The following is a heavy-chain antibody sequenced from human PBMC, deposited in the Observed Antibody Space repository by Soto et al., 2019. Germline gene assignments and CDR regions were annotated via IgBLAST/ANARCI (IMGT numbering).Heavy chain of an antibody. D-gene: IGHD3-3*01. CDR1: GGSVNGYY. V-gene: IGHV4-34*01. J-gene: IGHJ5*02. CDR2: INHTGGT. CDR3: ATRITVFGLLIPPFDP. Sequence: PSETLSLTCAVYGGSVNGYYWNWIRQPPGKGLEWIGEINHTGGTHYNPSLKSRVTMSVDTSKNQFSLRLRSVTAADTAIYYCATRITVFGLLIPPFDPGGQGTQVTVSS.